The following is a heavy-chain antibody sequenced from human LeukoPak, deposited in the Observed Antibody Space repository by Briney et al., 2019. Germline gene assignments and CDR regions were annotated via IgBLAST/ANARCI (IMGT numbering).Heavy chain of an antibody. CDR2: ISAYNGNT. CDR3: ARYLAIRTSHPLTDACDI. CDR1: GYTFTSYG. V-gene: IGHV1-18*01. D-gene: IGHD1-14*01. J-gene: IGHJ3*02. Sequence: ASVKVSCKASGYTFTSYGISWVRQAPGQGLEWMGWISAYNGNTNYAQKLQGRVTITTDKSTSTAYMELSSLRSEDTAVYYCARYLAIRTSHPLTDACDIWGQGTMVTVS.